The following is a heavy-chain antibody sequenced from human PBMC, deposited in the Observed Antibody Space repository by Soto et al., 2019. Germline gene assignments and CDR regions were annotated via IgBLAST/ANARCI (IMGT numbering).Heavy chain of an antibody. CDR2: INAGNGNT. J-gene: IGHJ4*02. V-gene: IGHV1-3*01. CDR1: GYTFTSYA. CDR3: AKENWANPDS. D-gene: IGHD7-27*01. Sequence: ASVKVSCKASGYTFTSYAMHWVRQAPGQRLEWMGWINAGNGNTKYSQKFQGRFTISRDNAKNSLFLQMNNLTVEDTAVYYCAKENWANPDSWGQGTLVTVLL.